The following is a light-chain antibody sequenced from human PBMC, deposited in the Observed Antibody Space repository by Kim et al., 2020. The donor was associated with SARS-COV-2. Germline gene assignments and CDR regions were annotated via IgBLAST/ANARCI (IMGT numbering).Light chain of an antibody. CDR3: NSRDSSGTLGV. Sequence: AMGHTVGITCQGASLGIYNARWYQQKPAQAPVLVLYGKNNRPPGIPARFSGSSSGNTASLTITGAQAEDEADYYCNSRDSSGTLGVFGGGTKLTV. J-gene: IGLJ2*01. CDR2: GKN. V-gene: IGLV3-19*01. CDR1: SLGIYN.